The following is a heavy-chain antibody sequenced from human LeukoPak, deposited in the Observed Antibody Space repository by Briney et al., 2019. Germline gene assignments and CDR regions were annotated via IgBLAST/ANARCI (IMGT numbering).Heavy chain of an antibody. J-gene: IGHJ4*02. V-gene: IGHV3-23*01. CDR3: ARKSSYGFV. Sequence: PGGSLRLSCAASGFTFSSYAMSWVRQAPGKGLEWVSAISGSGGNTYYADSVKGRFTISRDNAKNSLYLQMNSLRAEDTAVYYCARKSSYGFVWGQGTLVTVSS. D-gene: IGHD5-18*01. CDR1: GFTFSSYA. CDR2: ISGSGGNT.